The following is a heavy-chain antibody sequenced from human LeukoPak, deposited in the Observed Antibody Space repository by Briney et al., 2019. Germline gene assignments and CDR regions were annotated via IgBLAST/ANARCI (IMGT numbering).Heavy chain of an antibody. CDR1: GYSFTSYW. CDR3: ARRRGGSGWPKGDYYFDY. V-gene: IGHV5-51*01. J-gene: IGHJ4*02. D-gene: IGHD6-19*01. CDR2: IFPGDSDT. Sequence: GESLKISCKGSGYSFTSYWIGWVRQMPGKGLEWMGIIFPGDSDTRYSPSFQGQVTISADKSISTAYLQWSSLKTSDTAMYYCARRRGGSGWPKGDYYFDYWGQGTLVTVSS.